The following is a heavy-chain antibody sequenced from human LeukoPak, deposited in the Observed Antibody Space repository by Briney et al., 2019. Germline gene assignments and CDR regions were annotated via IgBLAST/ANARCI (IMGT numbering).Heavy chain of an antibody. J-gene: IGHJ6*02. CDR1: GFTFSSYA. CDR2: ISGSGGST. CDR3: AKSVYYDSSGYYSYYYGMDV. Sequence: GGSLRLSCAASGFTFSSYAMSWVRQAPGKGLEWVSAISGSGGSTYYADSVKGRFTISRDNSKNTLYLQMNSLRAEDTAAYYCAKSVYYDSSGYYSYYYGMDVWGQGTTVTVSS. V-gene: IGHV3-23*01. D-gene: IGHD3-22*01.